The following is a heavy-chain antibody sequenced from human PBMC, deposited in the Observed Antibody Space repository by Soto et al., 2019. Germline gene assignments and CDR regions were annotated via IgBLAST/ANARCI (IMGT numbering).Heavy chain of an antibody. D-gene: IGHD4-17*01. J-gene: IGHJ4*02. CDR3: ARSPLTTVVDFDY. CDR2: IYYSGST. V-gene: IGHV4-31*03. CDR1: GGSISSGGYY. Sequence: SETLSLTCTVSGGSISSGGYYWSWIRQHPGKGLEWIGYIYYSGSTYYNPSPKSRVTISVDTSKNQFSLKLSSVTAADTAVYYCARSPLTTVVDFDYWGQGTLVTVSS.